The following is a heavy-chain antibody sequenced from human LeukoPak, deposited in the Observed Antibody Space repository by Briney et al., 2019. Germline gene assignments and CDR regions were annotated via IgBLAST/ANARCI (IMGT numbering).Heavy chain of an antibody. Sequence: PSETLSLTCAVYGGSFSGYYWSWIRQPPGKGLEWIGYIYYSGSTNYNPSLKSRVTISVDTSKNQFSLKLSSVTAADTAVYYCARLRFGEYPFDYWGQGTLVTVSS. V-gene: IGHV4-59*08. CDR3: ARLRFGEYPFDY. CDR2: IYYSGST. D-gene: IGHD3-10*01. CDR1: GGSFSGYY. J-gene: IGHJ4*02.